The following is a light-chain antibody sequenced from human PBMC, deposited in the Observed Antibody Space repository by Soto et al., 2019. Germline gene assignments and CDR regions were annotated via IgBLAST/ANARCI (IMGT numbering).Light chain of an antibody. CDR3: QQLNAYPRT. V-gene: IGKV1-9*01. CDR2: LAS. Sequence: DIQLTQSPSFLSTSVGDKVTITCRASQGIGSYLAWYQQKPGKAPKFLICLASTLQSGVPSRFSGTGSGTEFNLTISNLQPEDFATHYCQQLNAYPRTFGRGTKVE. J-gene: IGKJ1*01. CDR1: QGIGSY.